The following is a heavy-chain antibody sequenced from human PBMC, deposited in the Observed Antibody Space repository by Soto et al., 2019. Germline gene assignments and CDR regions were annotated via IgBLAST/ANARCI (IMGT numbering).Heavy chain of an antibody. V-gene: IGHV4-39*01. J-gene: IGHJ4*02. CDR3: ARQALTPSIDQLQPVDY. Sequence: QLQLQESGPGLVKPSETLSLTCSVSGDSISSRSCYWGWIRQPPGKGLEWIGSIYYSGSTSYNPALKTRVTISEDTSKNQLSLKLSSVTAADTAVYYCARQALTPSIDQLQPVDYWGQGTLVTVSS. CDR2: IYYSGST. CDR1: GDSISSRSCY. D-gene: IGHD2-2*01.